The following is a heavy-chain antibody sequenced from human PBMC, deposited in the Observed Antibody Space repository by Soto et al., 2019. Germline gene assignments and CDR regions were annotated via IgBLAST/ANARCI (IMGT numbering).Heavy chain of an antibody. CDR3: ARDLSGPLDY. CDR1: GFTFSNYG. J-gene: IGHJ4*02. Sequence: QVQLVESGGGVVQPGRSLRLSCTASGFTFSNYGMYWVRQAPGKGLEWVALIWYDGNHKYYADSVKGRFTISRDTSRNTLYLQMNSLRAEDTALYYCARDLSGPLDYWGQGTLVTVSS. CDR2: IWYDGNHK. D-gene: IGHD3-16*02. V-gene: IGHV3-33*01.